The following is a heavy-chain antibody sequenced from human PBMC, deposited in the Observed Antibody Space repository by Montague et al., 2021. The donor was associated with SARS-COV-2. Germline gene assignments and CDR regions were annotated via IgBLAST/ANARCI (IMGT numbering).Heavy chain of an antibody. CDR2: TYFTSKWPS. CDR3: ARAYCSSTSCYPIDY. Sequence: CAISGDSVSSTSAAWNWIRQSPSRGLEWLGRTYFTSKWPSEYALSVKSRLIISPDTSKNQLSLRLMSVTPDDTAVYYCARAYCSSTSCYPIDYWSQGTLVTVSS. J-gene: IGHJ4*02. V-gene: IGHV6-1*01. CDR1: GDSVSSTSAA. D-gene: IGHD2-2*01.